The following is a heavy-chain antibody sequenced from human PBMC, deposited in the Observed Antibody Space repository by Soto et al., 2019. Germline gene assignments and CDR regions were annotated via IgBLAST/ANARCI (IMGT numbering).Heavy chain of an antibody. CDR2: ISGSGGST. CDR1: GFTFSSYA. D-gene: IGHD3-10*01. J-gene: IGHJ6*03. Sequence: GGSLRLSCAASGFTFSSYAMSWVRQAPGKGLEWVSAISGSGGSTYYADSVKGRFTISRDNSKNTLYLQMNSLRAEDTAVYYCAKGEFGGNGRYYYMDVWGKGTTVTVSS. CDR3: AKGEFGGNGRYYYMDV. V-gene: IGHV3-23*01.